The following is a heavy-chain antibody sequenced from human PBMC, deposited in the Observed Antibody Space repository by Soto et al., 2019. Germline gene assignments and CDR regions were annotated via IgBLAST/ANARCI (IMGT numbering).Heavy chain of an antibody. CDR1: GFTFSSYA. CDR2: ISGSGGST. D-gene: IGHD2-2*02. V-gene: IGHV3-23*01. CDR3: AKDGVVPAAINQKIVTPDAFDI. Sequence: GGSLRLSCAASGFTFSSYAMSWVRQAPGKGLEWVSAISGSGGSTYYADSVKGRFTISRDNSKNTLYLQMNSLRAEDTAVYYCAKDGVVPAAINQKIVTPDAFDIWGQGTMVTVSS. J-gene: IGHJ3*02.